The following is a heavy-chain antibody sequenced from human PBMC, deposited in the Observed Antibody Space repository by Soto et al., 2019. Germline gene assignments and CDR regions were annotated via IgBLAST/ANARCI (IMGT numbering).Heavy chain of an antibody. D-gene: IGHD4-17*01. CDR2: ISAYNGNT. J-gene: IGHJ4*02. CDR3: ARVEALYGGNEGNY. V-gene: IGHV1-18*01. Sequence: ASVKVSCKASGYTFTSYGISWVRQAPGQGLEWMGWISAYNGNTNYAQKLQGRVTITTDTSTSTAYMELRSLRSDDTAVYYCARVEALYGGNEGNYWGQGTLVTVSS. CDR1: GYTFTSYG.